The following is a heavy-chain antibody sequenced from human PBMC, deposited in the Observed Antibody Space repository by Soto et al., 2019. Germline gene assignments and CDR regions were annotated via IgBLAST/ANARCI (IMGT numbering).Heavy chain of an antibody. D-gene: IGHD1-26*01. J-gene: IGHJ6*02. CDR2: IWYDGSNK. V-gene: IGHV3-33*01. CDR3: ARWDPTFYYYYGMDV. CDR1: GFTFSSYG. Sequence: QVQLVESGGGVVQPGRSLRLSCAASGFTFSSYGMHWVRQAPGKGLEWVAVIWYDGSNKYYADSVKGRFTISRDNSKNTLYLQMNSLRAEDTAVSYCARWDPTFYYYYGMDVWGQGTTVTVSS.